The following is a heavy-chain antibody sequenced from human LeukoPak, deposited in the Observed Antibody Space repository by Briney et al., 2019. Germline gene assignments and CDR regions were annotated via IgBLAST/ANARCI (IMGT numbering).Heavy chain of an antibody. CDR2: TYYRSKWYN. D-gene: IGHD2-21*02. CDR3: ARGHGAVTASVVWY. V-gene: IGHV6-1*01. CDR1: GDSGSSTSAS. Sequence: SQTLSLTFAISGDSGSSTSASWNWIRQSPSRGLEWLGRTYYRSKWYNDYAVSVKSRITINPDTSKNQFSLQLNSVTPEDTAVYYCARGHGAVTASVVWYCGQGTLVTVSS. J-gene: IGHJ4*02.